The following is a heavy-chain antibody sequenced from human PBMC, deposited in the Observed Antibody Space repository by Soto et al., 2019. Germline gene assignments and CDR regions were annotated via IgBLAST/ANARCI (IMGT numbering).Heavy chain of an antibody. CDR2: INPNSGGT. D-gene: IGHD3-22*01. Sequence: GASVKVSCKASGYTFTGYYMHWVRQAPGQGLEWMGWINPNSGGTNYAQKFQGRVTMTRDTSISTAYMELSRLRSDDTAVYYCARAFPPLYTTTIYPYYDTTDHWGQGTLVTVSS. CDR1: GYTFTGYY. J-gene: IGHJ4*02. V-gene: IGHV1-2*02. CDR3: ARAFPPLYTTTIYPYYDTTDH.